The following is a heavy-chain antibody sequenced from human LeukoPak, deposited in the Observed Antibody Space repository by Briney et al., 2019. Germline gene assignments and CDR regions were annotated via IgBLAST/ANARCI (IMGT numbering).Heavy chain of an antibody. CDR2: IIPILGIA. CDR1: GGTFSSYA. J-gene: IGHJ4*02. D-gene: IGHD3-22*01. Sequence: SVKVSCKASGGTFSSYAISWVRQAPGQGLEWMGRIIPILGIANYAQKFQGRVTITADKSTSTAYMELSSLRSEDTAVYYCAREQPPTYYYDSSGYYYFDYWGQGTLVTVSS. V-gene: IGHV1-69*04. CDR3: AREQPPTYYYDSSGYYYFDY.